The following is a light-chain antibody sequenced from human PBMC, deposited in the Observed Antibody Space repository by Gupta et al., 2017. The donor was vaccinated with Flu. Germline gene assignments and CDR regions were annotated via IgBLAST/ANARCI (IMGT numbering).Light chain of an antibody. CDR1: QSFNSRY. V-gene: IGKV3-20*01. CDR2: GAS. CDR3: QQYGSSPYT. Sequence: EIVLTQSPGTLSLSPGEKATLSCRASQSFNSRYLAWYQQKPGQAPRLLIKGASSRATGIPDRFRGSASGTDFTLTISGLEPEDFAVYYCQQYGSSPYTFGQGTKLEIK. J-gene: IGKJ2*01.